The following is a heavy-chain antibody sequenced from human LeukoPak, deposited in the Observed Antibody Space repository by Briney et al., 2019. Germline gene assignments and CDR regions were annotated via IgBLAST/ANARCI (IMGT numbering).Heavy chain of an antibody. CDR2: INHSGST. CDR1: GGSFSGYY. J-gene: IGHJ4*02. CDR3: TTYDSSGYFLEY. D-gene: IGHD3-22*01. Sequence: SETLSLTCALYGGSFSGYYWSWIRQPPGKGLEWIGEINHSGSTNYNPSLKSRVTISVDTSKNQFSLRLTSVTAADTAVYYCTTYDSSGYFLEYWGQGILVTVSS. V-gene: IGHV4-34*01.